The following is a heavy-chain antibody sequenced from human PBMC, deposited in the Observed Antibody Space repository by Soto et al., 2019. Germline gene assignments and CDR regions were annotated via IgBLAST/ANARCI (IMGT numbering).Heavy chain of an antibody. D-gene: IGHD3-16*02. CDR3: ARVSYDYIGGSYHPTAEPGFDE. CDR2: INPNSGGT. J-gene: IGHJ4*02. CDR1: GYTFTGYY. V-gene: IGHV1-2*04. Sequence: ASVKVSCKASGYTFTGYYMHWVRQAPGQGLEWMGWINPNSGGTNYAQKFQGWVTITRDTSISTAYMELSRLRSDDTAVYYCARVSYDYIGGSYHPTAEPGFDEWGKGTLVTVA.